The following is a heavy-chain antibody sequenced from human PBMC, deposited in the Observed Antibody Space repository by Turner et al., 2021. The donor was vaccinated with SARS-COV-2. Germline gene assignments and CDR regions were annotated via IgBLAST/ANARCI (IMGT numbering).Heavy chain of an antibody. CDR2: LTDGREN. J-gene: IGHJ4*02. CDR1: HDSPIGTNYY. Sequence: QLLLQESGPGLVKPSETLSLICNVSHDSPIGTNYYWGLVRQPPGKGLEWIGTLTDGRENFSNPALKGRVIVSLDTSKNQLSLNLISMTAADTAVYYCARRQVGSMLDYWGQGARVTVSS. D-gene: IGHD1-26*01. V-gene: IGHV4-39*01. CDR3: ARRQVGSMLDY.